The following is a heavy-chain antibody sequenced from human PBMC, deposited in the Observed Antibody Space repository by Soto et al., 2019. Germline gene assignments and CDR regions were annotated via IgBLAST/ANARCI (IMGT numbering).Heavy chain of an antibody. CDR3: YMELRSLRSDDTAVYYCARDEVCSGWYHDYDAFDI. J-gene: IGHJ3*02. V-gene: IGHV2-5*02. D-gene: IGHD6-19*01. Sequence: SGPTLVNPTQTLTLTCSFSGFSLSTSGMAAGWIRQRPGKGLEWLALVSWDDDKRYSPYLRDRLNITKDTSNTKVFLTMTNMDPAETSTSTAYMELRSLRSDDTAVYYCARDEVCSGWYHDYDAFDIWGQGTMVTVSS. CDR2: VSWDDDK. CDR1: GFSLSTSGMA.